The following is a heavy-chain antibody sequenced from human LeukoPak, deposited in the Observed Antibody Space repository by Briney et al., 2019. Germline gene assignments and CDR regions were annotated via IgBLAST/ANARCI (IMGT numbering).Heavy chain of an antibody. V-gene: IGHV4-4*08. J-gene: IGHJ4*02. CDR3: ARLLGNYLDY. CDR1: GGSIDSYY. D-gene: IGHD3-16*01. CDR2: IWTSGST. Sequence: TSETLSLTCTVSGGSIDSYYWSWIRQPPGKGLEWIGYIWTSGSTNYKASLKSRLTISGDMSTNQFSLQLSSVTAADTAVYYCARLLGNYLDYWGQGILVTVSS.